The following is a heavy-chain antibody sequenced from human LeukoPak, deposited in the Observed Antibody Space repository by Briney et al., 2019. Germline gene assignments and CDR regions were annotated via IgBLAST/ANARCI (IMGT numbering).Heavy chain of an antibody. CDR3: ARELLGHGYNSGDFDY. Sequence: PGGSLRLSCAASGLTFSSYWMNWVRQAPGKGLEWVANIKQDGNEKYYVDSVKGRFTISRDNAKNSLYLQMNSLRAEDTAVYYCARELLGHGYNSGDFDYWGQGNLVTVSS. CDR2: IKQDGNEK. CDR1: GLTFSSYW. V-gene: IGHV3-7*01. J-gene: IGHJ4*02. D-gene: IGHD5-24*01.